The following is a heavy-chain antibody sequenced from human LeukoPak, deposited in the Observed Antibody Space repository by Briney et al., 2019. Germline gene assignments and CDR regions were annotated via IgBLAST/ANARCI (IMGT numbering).Heavy chain of an antibody. Sequence: PGGSLRLSCAASGFTFDDYAMHWVRQAPGKGLEWVSGISWNSGSIGYADSVEGRFTISRDNAKNSLYLQMNSLRAEDMALYYCAKGSGFGELTYAFDIWGQGTMVTVSS. J-gene: IGHJ3*02. CDR1: GFTFDDYA. D-gene: IGHD3-10*01. CDR2: ISWNSGSI. CDR3: AKGSGFGELTYAFDI. V-gene: IGHV3-9*03.